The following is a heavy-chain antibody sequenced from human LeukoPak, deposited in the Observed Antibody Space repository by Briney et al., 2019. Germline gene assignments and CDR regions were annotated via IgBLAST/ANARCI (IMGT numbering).Heavy chain of an antibody. CDR2: IKQDGSEK. CDR3: ARVGRYCSSTSCYTGIVYMDV. Sequence: GGSLRLSCAASGFTFSSYWMSWVRQAPGKGLEWVANIKQDGSEKYYVDSVKGRFTISRDNAKNSLYLQMNSLRAEDTAVYYCARVGRYCSSTSCYTGIVYMDVWGKGTTVTVSS. D-gene: IGHD2-2*02. CDR1: GFTFSSYW. V-gene: IGHV3-7*01. J-gene: IGHJ6*03.